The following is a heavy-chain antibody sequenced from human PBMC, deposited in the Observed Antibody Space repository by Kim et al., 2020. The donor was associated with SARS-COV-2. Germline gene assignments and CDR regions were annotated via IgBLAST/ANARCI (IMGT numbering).Heavy chain of an antibody. CDR3: ASGTGGRVPPYY. D-gene: IGHD2-8*02. V-gene: IGHV3-7*03. CDR2: TKQDGSEK. Sequence: GGSLRLSCAASGFTFANYWMSWVRQTPGKGLEWVATTKQDGSEKYYVDSVKGRFTISRDNAKNSLYLQMNSLRAEDTAIYYCASGTGGRVPPYYWGQGTLVTVSS. CDR1: GFTFANYW. J-gene: IGHJ4*02.